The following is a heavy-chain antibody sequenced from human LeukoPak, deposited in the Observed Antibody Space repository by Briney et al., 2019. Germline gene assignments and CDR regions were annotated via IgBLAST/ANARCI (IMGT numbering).Heavy chain of an antibody. CDR1: GFTFSSYS. CDR3: AGEVSRDY. CDR2: ISSSSSTI. Sequence: PGGSLRLSCAASGFTFSSYSMTWVRQAPGKGLEWVSYISSSSSTIYYADSVKGRFTISRDNAKNSLYLQMNSLRAEDTAVYYCAGEVSRDYWGQGTLVTVSS. D-gene: IGHD2-21*01. J-gene: IGHJ4*02. V-gene: IGHV3-48*01.